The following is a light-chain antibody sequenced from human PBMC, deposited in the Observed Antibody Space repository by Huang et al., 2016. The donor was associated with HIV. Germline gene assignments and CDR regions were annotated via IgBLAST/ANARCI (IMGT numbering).Light chain of an antibody. CDR2: GAS. V-gene: IGKV3-15*01. CDR3: QQYNKWPYT. J-gene: IGKJ2*01. CDR1: QDISTN. Sequence: EIVMTQSPVTLSVSPGERAALPSRASQDISTNLAWYQQKPGQAPRLLFYGASSRATSIPARFSGSGFETEFTLTISSLQSEDFAVYYCQQYNKWPYTFGQGTKLEIK.